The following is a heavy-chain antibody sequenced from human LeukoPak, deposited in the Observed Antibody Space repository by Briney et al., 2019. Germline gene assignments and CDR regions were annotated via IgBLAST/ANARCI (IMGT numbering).Heavy chain of an antibody. CDR3: AKEEIAVAGTNYYGMDV. D-gene: IGHD6-19*01. CDR2: ISGSGGST. Sequence: GGSLRLSCEGSGFTFSNYWMGWVRQAPGKGLEWVSAISGSGGSTYYADSVKGRFTISRDNSKNTLYLQMNSLRAEDTAVYYCAKEEIAVAGTNYYGMDVWGQGTTVTVSS. CDR1: GFTFSNYW. V-gene: IGHV3-23*01. J-gene: IGHJ6*02.